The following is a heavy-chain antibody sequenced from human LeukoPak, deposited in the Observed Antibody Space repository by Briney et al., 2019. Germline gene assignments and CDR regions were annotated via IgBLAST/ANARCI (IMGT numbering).Heavy chain of an antibody. V-gene: IGHV1-2*02. CDR1: GYTFTGYY. CDR3: ARDGDSSGYVFDC. J-gene: IGHJ4*02. Sequence: ASVKVSCKASGYTFTGYYMHWVRQAPGQGLEWMGWINPNSGGTNYAQKFQGRVTMTRDTSISTAYMELSRLRSDDTAVYYCARDGDSSGYVFDCWGQGALVTVSS. CDR2: INPNSGGT. D-gene: IGHD3-22*01.